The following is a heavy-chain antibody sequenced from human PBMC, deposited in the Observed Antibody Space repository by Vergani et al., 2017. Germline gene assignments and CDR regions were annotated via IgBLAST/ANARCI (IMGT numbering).Heavy chain of an antibody. J-gene: IGHJ6*02. D-gene: IGHD2-15*01. CDR1: GGTFSSYA. V-gene: IGHV1-69*12. Sequence: QVQLVQSGAEVKKPGSSVKVSCKASGGTFSSYAISWVRQAPGQGLEWMGGIIPIFGTANYAQKFQGRVTITADESTSTAYMELSSLRSEDTAVYYCARKNFKLAATVYYYGMDVWGQGTTVTVSS. CDR3: ARKNFKLAATVYYYGMDV. CDR2: IIPIFGTA.